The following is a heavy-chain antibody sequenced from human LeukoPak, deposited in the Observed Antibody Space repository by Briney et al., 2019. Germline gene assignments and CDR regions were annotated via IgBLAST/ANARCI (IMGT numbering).Heavy chain of an antibody. CDR1: GXTFSDYY. Sequence: TGGSLRLSYAASGXTFSDYYMTWIRRAPGKGLEWVSYISSSSGFTKYADSVRGRFTISRDNAKNSLYLQMNTLRVDDTAVYYCARGSPPGDWGQGTLVTVSS. J-gene: IGHJ4*02. CDR2: ISSSSGFT. V-gene: IGHV3-11*05. D-gene: IGHD3-16*01. CDR3: ARGSPPGD.